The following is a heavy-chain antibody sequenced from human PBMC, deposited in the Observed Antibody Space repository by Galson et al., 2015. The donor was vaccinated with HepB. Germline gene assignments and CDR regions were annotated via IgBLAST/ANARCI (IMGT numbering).Heavy chain of an antibody. Sequence: SVKVSCKASGYSFTTFGVSWLRQAPGQGLEWMGWTRAYNGDTKYAQKFQGRVTLTTDAVTTTAYMEVRSLRLDDTAVYFCASGLSFGSGAVTYYDSWGQGTLVTVSS. CDR1: GYSFTTFG. V-gene: IGHV1-18*01. D-gene: IGHD3-10*01. CDR3: ASGLSFGSGAVTYYDS. CDR2: TRAYNGDT. J-gene: IGHJ4*02.